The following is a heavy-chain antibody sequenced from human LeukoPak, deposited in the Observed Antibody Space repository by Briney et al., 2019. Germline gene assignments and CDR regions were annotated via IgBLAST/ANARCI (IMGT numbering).Heavy chain of an antibody. CDR3: AKPTGYGSGSYYRPDAFDI. J-gene: IGHJ3*02. CDR1: GFTFDDYA. CDR2: ISWNSGSI. Sequence: PGGSLRLYCAASGFTFDDYAMHWVRHAPGKGLEWVSGISWNSGSIGYADSVKGRFTISRDNAKNSLYLQMNSLRAEDTALYYCAKPTGYGSGSYYRPDAFDIWGQGTMVTVSS. D-gene: IGHD3-10*01. V-gene: IGHV3-9*01.